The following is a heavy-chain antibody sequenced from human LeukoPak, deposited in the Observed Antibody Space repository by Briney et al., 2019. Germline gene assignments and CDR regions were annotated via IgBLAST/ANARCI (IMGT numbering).Heavy chain of an antibody. CDR1: GYTVTGYY. CDR2: INPNSGGT. CDR3: ARGGRDGYNYFYYYYMDV. D-gene: IGHD5-24*01. V-gene: IGHV1-2*02. J-gene: IGHJ6*03. Sequence: GASVKVSCKASGYTVTGYYMHWVRQAPGQGLEWMGWINPNSGGTNYAQKFQGRVTMTRDTSISTAYMELSSLRSEDTAVYYCARGGRDGYNYFYYYYMDVWGKGTTVTISS.